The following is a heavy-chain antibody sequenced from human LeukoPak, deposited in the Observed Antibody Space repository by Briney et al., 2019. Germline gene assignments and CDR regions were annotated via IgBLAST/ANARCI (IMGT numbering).Heavy chain of an antibody. J-gene: IGHJ5*02. CDR3: ARSRLDSSTWYGFWFDP. CDR2: INHSGSS. Sequence: PSETLSLTCAVYGGSFSGYYWSWIRQPPGKGLEWIGEINHSGSSNYNPSLKSRVTISIDTFMNQFSLKLSSVTAADTAVYYCARSRLDSSTWYGFWFDPWGQGTLVTVSS. D-gene: IGHD6-13*01. CDR1: GGSFSGYY. V-gene: IGHV4-34*01.